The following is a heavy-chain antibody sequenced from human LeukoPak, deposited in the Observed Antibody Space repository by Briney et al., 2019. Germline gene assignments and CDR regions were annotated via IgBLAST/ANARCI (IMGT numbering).Heavy chain of an antibody. CDR2: IVGSSSNI. D-gene: IGHD1-1*01. CDR3: ATDSPETAAFDY. V-gene: IGHV3-48*04. J-gene: IGHJ4*02. Sequence: GGSLRLSCTASGFSFSTYSLNWVRQAPGKGLEWVSYIVGSSSNIYYADSVKGRFTISRDNAKNSLYLQMDSLRAEDTAVYYCATDSPETAAFDYWGQGTLVTVSS. CDR1: GFSFSTYS.